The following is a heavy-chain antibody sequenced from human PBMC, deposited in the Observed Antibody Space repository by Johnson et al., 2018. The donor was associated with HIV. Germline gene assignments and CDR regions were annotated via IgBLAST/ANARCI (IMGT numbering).Heavy chain of an antibody. J-gene: IGHJ3*02. CDR3: AKDKSNAFDI. V-gene: IGHV3-7*01. Sequence: VQLVESGGGLVQPGGSLRLSCAASGFTFSSYWMSWVRQAPGKGLEWVANIKQEGSEKNYVDYVKGRFTISRDNAKKSLYLQMNSLRAEDTAVYYCAKDKSNAFDIWGQGTMVTVSS. CDR2: IKQEGSEK. CDR1: GFTFSSYW.